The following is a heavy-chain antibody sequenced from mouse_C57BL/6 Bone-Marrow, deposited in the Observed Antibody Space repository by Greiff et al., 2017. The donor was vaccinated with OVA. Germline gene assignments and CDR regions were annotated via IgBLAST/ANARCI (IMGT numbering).Heavy chain of an antibody. CDR1: GFTFSDFY. CDR2: SRNKANDYTT. Sequence: EVMLVESGGGLVQSGRSLRLSCATSGFTFSDFYMEWVRQAPGKGLEWIAASRNKANDYTTEYSASVKGRFIVSRDTSQSILYLQMNALRAEDTAIYYCAREPFYDYDENYAMDYWGQGTSVTVSS. V-gene: IGHV7-1*01. J-gene: IGHJ4*01. CDR3: AREPFYDYDENYAMDY. D-gene: IGHD2-4*01.